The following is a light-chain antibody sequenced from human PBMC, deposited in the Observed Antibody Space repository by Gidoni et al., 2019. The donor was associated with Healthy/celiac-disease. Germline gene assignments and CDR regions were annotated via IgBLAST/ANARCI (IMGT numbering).Light chain of an antibody. Sequence: EIEMTQSPPTLSVSPGERATLSCRASQSVSSNLAWYQQKPGQAPRLLIYGASTRATGIPARFSGSGSGTEFTLTISSLQSEDFAVYYCQQYNNWPPLTFGGGTKVEIK. V-gene: IGKV3-15*01. J-gene: IGKJ4*01. CDR1: QSVSSN. CDR3: QQYNNWPPLT. CDR2: GAS.